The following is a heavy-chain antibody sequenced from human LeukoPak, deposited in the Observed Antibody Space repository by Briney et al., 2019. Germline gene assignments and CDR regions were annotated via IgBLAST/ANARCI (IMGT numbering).Heavy chain of an antibody. D-gene: IGHD3-10*01. Sequence: SETLSLTCTVSGYSISSGYYWGWIRQPPGKGLEWIGSIYHSGSTYYNPSLKSRVTISVDTSKNQFSLKLSSVTAAATAVSYCAGRAARGDGYFDLGGRGPRVTVSA. CDR2: IYHSGST. V-gene: IGHV4-38-2*02. CDR3: AGRAARGDGYFDL. CDR1: GYSISSGYY. J-gene: IGHJ2*01.